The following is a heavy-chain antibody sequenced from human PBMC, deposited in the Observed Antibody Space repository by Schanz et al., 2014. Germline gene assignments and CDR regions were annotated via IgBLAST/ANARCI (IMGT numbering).Heavy chain of an antibody. J-gene: IGHJ4*02. CDR2: INPSGGST. CDR3: ARGGFFDSTSFDS. CDR1: GYTFNNHG. Sequence: QGQLVQSGAEVKKPGASVKVSCKASGYTFNNHGISWVRQAPGQGLEWMGIINPSGGSTSYAQKFQGRVTMTRDTSTSTVNMELSSLRSEDTAVYYCARGGFFDSTSFDSWGQGTLVTVSS. D-gene: IGHD2-2*01. V-gene: IGHV1-46*02.